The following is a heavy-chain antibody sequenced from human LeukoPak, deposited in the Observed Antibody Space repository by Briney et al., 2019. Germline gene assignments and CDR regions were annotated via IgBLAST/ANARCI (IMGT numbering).Heavy chain of an antibody. CDR1: GGSFSGYY. D-gene: IGHD5-12*01. Sequence: PSETLSLTCAVYGGSFSGYYWSWIRQPPGKGLEWIGEINHSGSTNYNPSLKSRVTISVDTSKNQFSLKLSSVTAADTAVYYCARGIWLRRYYFGYWGQGTLVTVSS. J-gene: IGHJ4*02. CDR2: INHSGST. CDR3: ARGIWLRRYYFGY. V-gene: IGHV4-34*01.